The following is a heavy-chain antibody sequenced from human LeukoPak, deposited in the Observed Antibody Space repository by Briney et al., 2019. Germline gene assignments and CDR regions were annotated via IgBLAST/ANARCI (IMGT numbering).Heavy chain of an antibody. V-gene: IGHV3-21*01. CDR1: GFTFSSYS. Sequence: KPGGSLRLSCAASGFTFSSYSMNWVRQAPEKGLEWVSSISSSGSYIYYADSVKGRFTISRDNAKNSLYLQMNSLRAEGTAVYYCAREKIDYYYYMDVWGKGTTVTVSS. J-gene: IGHJ6*03. CDR2: ISSSGSYI. CDR3: AREKIDYYYYMDV.